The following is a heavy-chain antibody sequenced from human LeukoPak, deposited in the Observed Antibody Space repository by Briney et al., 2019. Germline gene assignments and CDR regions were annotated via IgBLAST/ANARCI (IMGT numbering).Heavy chain of an antibody. V-gene: IGHV1-46*01. CDR3: AAQKRGNYRPYYFDY. D-gene: IGHD3-16*02. Sequence: ASVKVSCKAFGYTFTSNYMHWVRQAPGQGPEWMGVISPSGGSTTYAQKFQGRVTLTRDMSTSTDYLELSSLRAEDTAVYYCAAQKRGNYRPYYFDYWGQGTLVTVSS. CDR1: GYTFTSNY. J-gene: IGHJ4*02. CDR2: ISPSGGST.